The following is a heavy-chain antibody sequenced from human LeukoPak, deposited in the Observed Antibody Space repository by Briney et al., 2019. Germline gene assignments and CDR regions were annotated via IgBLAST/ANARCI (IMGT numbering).Heavy chain of an antibody. D-gene: IGHD2-15*01. Sequence: GGSLRLSCAASGFMFSRYVMTWVRQPPGKGLEWVSVISGGGDITYYGDAVKGRFTISRDNSKNTLHLQMNSLRAEDTAVYYCVRTIDYCSEWGQGTLVTVSS. CDR2: ISGGGDIT. V-gene: IGHV3-23*01. CDR1: GFMFSRYV. CDR3: VRTIDYCSE. J-gene: IGHJ4*02.